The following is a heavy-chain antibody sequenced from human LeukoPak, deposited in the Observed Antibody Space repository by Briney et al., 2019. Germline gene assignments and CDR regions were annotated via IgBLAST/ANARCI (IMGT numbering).Heavy chain of an antibody. CDR3: AKEVQEGPRIAVAGTDPFDY. CDR2: ISYDGSNK. CDR1: GFTFSSYG. D-gene: IGHD6-19*01. Sequence: GGSLRLSCAASGFTFSSYGMHWVRQAPGKGLEWVAVISYDGSNKYYADSVKGRFTISRDNSKNTLYLQMNSLRAEDTAVYYCAKEVQEGPRIAVAGTDPFDYWGQGTLVTVSS. V-gene: IGHV3-30*18. J-gene: IGHJ4*02.